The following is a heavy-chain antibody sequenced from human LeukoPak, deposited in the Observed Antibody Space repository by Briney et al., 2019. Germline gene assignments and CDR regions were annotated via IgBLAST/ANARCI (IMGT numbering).Heavy chain of an antibody. CDR2: TYYRSKWYK. D-gene: IGHD5-18*01. Sequence: SQTLSLTCAISGDSVSSNSATWNWIRQSPSRGLEWLGRTYYRSKWYKYYAVSVKGRITINPDTSKNQFSLQLNSVTPEDTAVYYCARTYSYGPRGYFDLWGRGTLVTVSS. CDR3: ARTYSYGPRGYFDL. V-gene: IGHV6-1*01. CDR1: GDSVSSNSAT. J-gene: IGHJ2*01.